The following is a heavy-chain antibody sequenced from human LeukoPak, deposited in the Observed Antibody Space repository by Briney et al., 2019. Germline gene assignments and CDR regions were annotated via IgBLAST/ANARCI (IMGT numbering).Heavy chain of an antibody. V-gene: IGHV3-73*01. CDR2: IRSKTNSDAT. CDR1: GFTFSGSA. D-gene: IGHD6-6*01. CDR3: TRRSWDSSSDY. Sequence: QPGGSLKLSCAASGFTFSGSAMHWVRQTSGKGLEWVGRIRSKTNSDATAYAASVKGRFTISRDDSKNTAYLQMNSLKPEDTAVYYCTRRSWDSSSDYWGQGTLVTVSS. J-gene: IGHJ4*02.